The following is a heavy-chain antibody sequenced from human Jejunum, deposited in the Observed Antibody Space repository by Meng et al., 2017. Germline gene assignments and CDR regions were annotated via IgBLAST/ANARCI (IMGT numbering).Heavy chain of an antibody. D-gene: IGHD3-22*01. J-gene: IGHJ6*01. CDR3: ARRGGLDSSGYSPKYYHYAMDV. V-gene: IGHV5-51*01. Sequence: GGSLRLSCKGSGYDFTSYWIGWVRQMPGKGLEWMGIIYPGDSDTKYSPSFQGQVTISADKSISTAYLQWSSLKASDTAMYYCARRGGLDSSGYSPKYYHYAMDVWGQGTRVTVAS. CDR1: GYDFTSYW. CDR2: IYPGDSDT.